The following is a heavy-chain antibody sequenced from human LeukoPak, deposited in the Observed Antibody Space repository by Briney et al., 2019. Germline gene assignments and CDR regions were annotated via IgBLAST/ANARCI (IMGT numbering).Heavy chain of an antibody. V-gene: IGHV4-34*01. CDR3: ARGPSIDY. CDR1: GGSFSGYY. Sequence: SETLSLTCAVYGGSFSGYYWSWIRQPPGKGLEWIGEINHSGSTNYNPSLKSRVTISVDTPKNQFSLKLSSVTAADTAVYYCARGPSIDYWGQGTLVTVSS. CDR2: INHSGST. J-gene: IGHJ4*02.